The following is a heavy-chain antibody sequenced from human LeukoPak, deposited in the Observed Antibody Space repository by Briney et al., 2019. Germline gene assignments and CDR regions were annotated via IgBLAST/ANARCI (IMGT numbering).Heavy chain of an antibody. D-gene: IGHD3-22*01. Sequence: PSETLSLTCAVYGGSFSGYYWSWIRQPPGKGLEWIGEINHSGSTNYNSSLKSRVTISVDTSKNQFSLKLSSVTAADTAVYYCASELPRFYYDSSGLTLWGQGTLVTVSS. J-gene: IGHJ4*02. CDR3: ASELPRFYYDSSGLTL. CDR2: INHSGST. CDR1: GGSFSGYY. V-gene: IGHV4-34*01.